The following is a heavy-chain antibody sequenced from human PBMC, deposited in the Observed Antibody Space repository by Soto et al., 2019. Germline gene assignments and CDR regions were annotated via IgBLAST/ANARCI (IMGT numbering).Heavy chain of an antibody. J-gene: IGHJ5*02. D-gene: IGHD6-19*01. CDR1: GGAIGGYY. CDR3: ARHGSDRGWFFFDP. V-gene: IGHV4-59*08. Sequence: SETLSLTCSLSGGAIGGYYWSWIRQPPGKALEWIGYVSYSGSTDYHPSLKSRVSISIDTSKNQFSLKMISVTAADTAVYYCARHGSDRGWFFFDPWGQGALVTVSS. CDR2: VSYSGST.